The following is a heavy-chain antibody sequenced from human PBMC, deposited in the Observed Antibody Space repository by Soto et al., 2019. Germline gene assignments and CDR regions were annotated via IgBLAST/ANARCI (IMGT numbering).Heavy chain of an antibody. D-gene: IGHD2-2*01. CDR2: IYYSGST. CDR1: GGSISSGDYY. CDR3: ASHCSSTSCYYYGMDV. V-gene: IGHV4-30-4*01. J-gene: IGHJ6*02. Sequence: SETLSLTCTASGGSISSGDYYWSWIRQPPGKGLEWIGYIYYSGSTYYNPSLKSRVTISVDTSKNQFSLKLSSVTAADTAVYYCASHCSSTSCYYYGMDVWGQGTTVTVSS.